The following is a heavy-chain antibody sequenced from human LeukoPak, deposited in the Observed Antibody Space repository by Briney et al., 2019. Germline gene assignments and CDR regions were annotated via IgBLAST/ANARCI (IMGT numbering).Heavy chain of an antibody. CDR3: ARPDYGGNRYAFDI. CDR1: GFTFSSYW. D-gene: IGHD4-23*01. J-gene: IGHJ3*02. Sequence: PGGSLRLSCTASGFTFSSYWMHWFRQAPGKGLVWVSRINSDGSSTSYADSVKGRFTISRDNAKNTLYLQMNSLRAEDTAVYYCARPDYGGNRYAFDIWGQGTMVTVSS. CDR2: INSDGSST. V-gene: IGHV3-74*01.